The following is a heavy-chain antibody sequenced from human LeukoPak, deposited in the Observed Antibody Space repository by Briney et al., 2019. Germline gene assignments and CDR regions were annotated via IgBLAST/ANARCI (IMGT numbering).Heavy chain of an antibody. CDR2: ISYDGSNK. CDR1: GFTFSSYA. Sequence: GGSLRLSCAASGFTFSSYAMHRVRQAPGKGLEWVAVISYDGSNKYYADSVKGRFTISRDNSRNTLHLQMNSLRAEDTAVYSCAKASLRYFDWFSDYWGQGTLVTVSS. D-gene: IGHD3-9*01. J-gene: IGHJ4*02. CDR3: AKASLRYFDWFSDY. V-gene: IGHV3-30*18.